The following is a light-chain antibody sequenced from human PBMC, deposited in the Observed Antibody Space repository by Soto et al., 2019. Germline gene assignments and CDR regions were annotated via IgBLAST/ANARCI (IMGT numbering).Light chain of an antibody. CDR1: SGHSSYA. Sequence: QPVLTQSPSASASLGASVKLTCTLSSGHSSYAIAWHQKQPGKGPRYLMDLNNDGSHTKGDGIPDRFSGSSSGADRYLIISSLPSEDEADYYCQTWGTGFQFFGGGTKLTVL. CDR2: LNNDGSH. CDR3: QTWGTGFQF. V-gene: IGLV4-69*01. J-gene: IGLJ2*01.